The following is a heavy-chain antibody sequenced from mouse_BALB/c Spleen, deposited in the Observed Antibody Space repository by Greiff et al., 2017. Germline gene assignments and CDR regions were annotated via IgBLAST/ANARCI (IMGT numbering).Heavy chain of an antibody. Sequence: QVTLKESGPGILQPSQTLSLTCSFSGFSLSTSGMGVSWIRQPSGKGLEWLAHIYWDDDKRYNPSLKGRLTISKDTSRNQVFLKITSVDTADTATYYCARRRTTVYAMDYWGQGTSVTVSS. J-gene: IGHJ4*01. D-gene: IGHD1-1*01. CDR3: ARRRTTVYAMDY. V-gene: IGHV8-12*01. CDR2: IYWDDDK. CDR1: GFSLSTSGMG.